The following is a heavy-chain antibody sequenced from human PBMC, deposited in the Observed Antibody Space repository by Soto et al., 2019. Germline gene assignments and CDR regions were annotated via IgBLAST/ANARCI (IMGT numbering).Heavy chain of an antibody. J-gene: IGHJ3*02. D-gene: IGHD3-3*01. CDR2: IYSGGST. Sequence: GGSLRLSCAASGFTVSSNYMSWVRQAPGKGLEWVSVIYSGGSTYYADSVKGRFTISRHNSKNTLYLQMNSLRAEDTAVYYCARDTADFWSGETMVGAFDIWGQGTMVTVSS. CDR3: ARDTADFWSGETMVGAFDI. CDR1: GFTVSSNY. V-gene: IGHV3-53*04.